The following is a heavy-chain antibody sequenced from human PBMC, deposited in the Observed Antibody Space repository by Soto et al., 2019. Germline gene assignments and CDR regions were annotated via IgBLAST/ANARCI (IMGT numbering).Heavy chain of an antibody. CDR2: IWYDGSNK. J-gene: IGHJ4*02. V-gene: IGHV3-33*01. CDR1: GFTFSSYG. D-gene: IGHD1-26*01. CDR3: ARDPPVGIYYFDY. Sequence: VQLVESGGGVVQPGRSLRLSCAASGFTFSSYGMHWVRQAPGKGLEWVAVIWYDGSNKYYADSVKGRFTISRDNSKNTLYLQMNSLRAEDTAVYYCARDPPVGIYYFDYWGQGTLVTVSS.